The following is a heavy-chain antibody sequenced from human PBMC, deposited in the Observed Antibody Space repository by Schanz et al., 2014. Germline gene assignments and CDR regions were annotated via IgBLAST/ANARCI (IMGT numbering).Heavy chain of an antibody. J-gene: IGHJ4*02. D-gene: IGHD3-3*01. CDR2: VSRSTPDI. Sequence: EVKLLESGGTLDRPGGSLRLSCAASGFTFSTYAMAWVRQAPGKGLEWVSYVSRSTPDIYYADSVKGRFTMSRDNAKNSVFLQMNSLRAEDTAVYYCVRDSFCAFDYWGQGTLVTVSS. CDR1: GFTFSTYA. V-gene: IGHV3-48*01. CDR3: VRDSFCAFDY.